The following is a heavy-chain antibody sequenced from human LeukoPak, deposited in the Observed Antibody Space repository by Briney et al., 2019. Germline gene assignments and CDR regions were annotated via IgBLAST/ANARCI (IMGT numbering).Heavy chain of an antibody. CDR2: ISAYNGNT. V-gene: IGHV1-18*01. CDR3: ARQGYSGHSQGAADY. D-gene: IGHD4-23*01. J-gene: IGHJ4*02. CDR1: GYTFSIYG. Sequence: ASVKVSCKASGYTFSIYGFSWVRQAPGQGLEWMGWISAYNGNTNYAQRFQGRVTMTTDTSTSTAHMELRSLRSDDTAVYYCARQGYSGHSQGAADYWGQGTLVNVSS.